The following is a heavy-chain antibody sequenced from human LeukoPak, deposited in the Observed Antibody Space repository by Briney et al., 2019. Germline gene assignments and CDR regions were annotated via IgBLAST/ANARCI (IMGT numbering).Heavy chain of an antibody. CDR1: GYTFTSYG. D-gene: IGHD6-19*01. J-gene: IGHJ3*02. Sequence: ASVKVSCKASGYTFTSYGISWVRQAPGQGLEWMGWISAYNGDTNYAQKLQGRVTMTTDTSTSTAYMELRSLRSDDTAVYYCARGLQENLAWLQAFSAFDIWGQGTMVTVSS. CDR2: ISAYNGDT. V-gene: IGHV1-18*01. CDR3: ARGLQENLAWLQAFSAFDI.